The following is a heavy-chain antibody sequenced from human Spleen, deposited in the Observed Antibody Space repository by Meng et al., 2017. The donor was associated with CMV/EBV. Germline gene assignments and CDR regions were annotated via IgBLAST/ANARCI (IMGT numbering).Heavy chain of an antibody. CDR1: RYRFPTYW. CDR3: ATRRYSSGWI. Sequence: GESLKISCKGSRYRFPTYWIDWVRQMPGKGLEWMGIIYAGDSDTRNSPSFQGQVIMSADKSFTTACLQWSSLKASDTAMYYCATRRYSSGWIWGQGTLVTVSS. V-gene: IGHV5-51*01. D-gene: IGHD4-11*01. CDR2: IYAGDSDT. J-gene: IGHJ4*02.